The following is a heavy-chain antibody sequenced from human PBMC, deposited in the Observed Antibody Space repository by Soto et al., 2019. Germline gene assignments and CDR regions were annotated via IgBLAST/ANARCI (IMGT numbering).Heavy chain of an antibody. V-gene: IGHV4-39*07. CDR2: RYDDGST. CDR3: ARALRQQPNRNWFDP. Sequence: PSETLSLTCAVFGDSIRNRNYYWAWIRQPPGKGLEWIVSRYDDGSTFYNPSLKGRVSVSIDTSKKQFSLKLSSVTAADTAVYYCARALRQQPNRNWFDPWGQGTLVTVSS. J-gene: IGHJ5*02. D-gene: IGHD6-13*01. CDR1: GDSIRNRNYY.